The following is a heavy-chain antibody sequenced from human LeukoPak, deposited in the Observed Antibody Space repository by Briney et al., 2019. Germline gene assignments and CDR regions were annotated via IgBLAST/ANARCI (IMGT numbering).Heavy chain of an antibody. D-gene: IGHD6-6*01. CDR1: GGSISSSSYY. Sequence: SETLSLTCTVSGGSISSSSYYWGWIRQPPGKGLEWIGSIHYSGSTYYNPSLKSRVTISVDTSKNQFPLKLSSVTAADTAVYYCARNPGGYSSSSGGDYWGQGTLVTVSS. J-gene: IGHJ4*02. CDR3: ARNPGGYSSSSGGDY. V-gene: IGHV4-39*01. CDR2: IHYSGST.